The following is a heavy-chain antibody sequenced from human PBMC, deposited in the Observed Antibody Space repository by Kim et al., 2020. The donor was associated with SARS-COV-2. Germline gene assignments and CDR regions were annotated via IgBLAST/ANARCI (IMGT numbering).Heavy chain of an antibody. D-gene: IGHD2-15*01. CDR3: ARGQLLLNPNWFDP. CDR1: GGSISSISYY. Sequence: SETLSLTCTVSGGSISSISYYWGWIRQPPGKGLEWIGSIYYSGSTYYNPSLKSRVTISVDTSKNQFSLKLSSVTAADTAVYYCARGQLLLNPNWFDPWGQGTLVTVSS. J-gene: IGHJ5*02. CDR2: IYYSGST. V-gene: IGHV4-39*01.